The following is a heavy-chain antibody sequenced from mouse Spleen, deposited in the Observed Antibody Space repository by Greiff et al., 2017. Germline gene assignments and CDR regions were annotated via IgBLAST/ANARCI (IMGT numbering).Heavy chain of an antibody. Sequence: EVMLVESGGGLVQPGGSLKLSCATSGFTFSDYYMYWVRQTPEKRLEWVAYISNGGGSTYYPDTVKGRFTISRDNAKNTLYLQMSRLKSEDTAMYYCARHGSGLDYWGQGTTLTVSS. CDR1: GFTFSDYY. V-gene: IGHV5-12*02. D-gene: IGHD2-2*01. CDR3: ARHGSGLDY. CDR2: ISNGGGST. J-gene: IGHJ2*01.